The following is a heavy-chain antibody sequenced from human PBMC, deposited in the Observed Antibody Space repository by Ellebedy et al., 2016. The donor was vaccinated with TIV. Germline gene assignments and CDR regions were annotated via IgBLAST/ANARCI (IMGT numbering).Heavy chain of an antibody. CDR2: IYYSGST. V-gene: IGHV4-59*08. D-gene: IGHD3-9*01. CDR3: ARRNDYDILTGYYNFDY. CDR1: GGSISSYY. Sequence: SETLSLTCTVSGGSISSYYWSWIRQPPGKGLEWIGYIYYSGSTNYNPSLKSRVTISVDTSKNQFSLKLSPVTAADTAVYYCARRNDYDILTGYYNFDYWGQGTLVTVSS. J-gene: IGHJ4*02.